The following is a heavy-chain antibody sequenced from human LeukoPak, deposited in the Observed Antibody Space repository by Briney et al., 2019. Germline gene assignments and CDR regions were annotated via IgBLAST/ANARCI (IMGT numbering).Heavy chain of an antibody. D-gene: IGHD6-6*01. CDR1: GGSISSGSHY. Sequence: SETLSLTCTVSGGSISSGSHYWSWIRQPAGKGLEWIGRIYTSGSTNYNPSLKSRVTISVDTSKNQFSLKLSSVTAADTAVYYCARDDSSSSMFDYWGQGTLVTVSS. V-gene: IGHV4-61*02. CDR3: ARDDSSSSMFDY. J-gene: IGHJ4*02. CDR2: IYTSGST.